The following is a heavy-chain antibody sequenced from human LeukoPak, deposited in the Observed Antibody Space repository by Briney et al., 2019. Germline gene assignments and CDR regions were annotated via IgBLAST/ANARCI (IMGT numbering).Heavy chain of an antibody. CDR3: TRVGYCSSTSCYASSGGDY. CDR2: FRSKVYGGTT. Sequence: GGSLRLSCTASGFTFGDYAISWFRRAPGRGLDGVGFFRSKVYGGTTEYAASVKGRFTISRDDSKSIAYLQMNSLKTEDTAVYYCTRVGYCSSTSCYASSGGDYWGQGTLVTVSS. J-gene: IGHJ4*02. V-gene: IGHV3-49*03. D-gene: IGHD2-2*01. CDR1: GFTFGDYA.